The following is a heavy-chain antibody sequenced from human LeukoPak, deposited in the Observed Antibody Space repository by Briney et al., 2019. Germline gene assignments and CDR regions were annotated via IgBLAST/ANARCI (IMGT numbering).Heavy chain of an antibody. D-gene: IGHD4-23*01. V-gene: IGHV3-30-3*01. CDR3: ARADYGGNSGADI. CDR2: ISYDGSNK. CDR1: GFTFSSYA. Sequence: PGRSLRLSCAASGFTFSSYAMHWVRQAPGKGLEWVAVISYDGSNKYYADSVKGRFTISRDNSKNTLYLQMNSLRAEDTAVYYCARADYGGNSGADIWGQGTMVTVSS. J-gene: IGHJ3*02.